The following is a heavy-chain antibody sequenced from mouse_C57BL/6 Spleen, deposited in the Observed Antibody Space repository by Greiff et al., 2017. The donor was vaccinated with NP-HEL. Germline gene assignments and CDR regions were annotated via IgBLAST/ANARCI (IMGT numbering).Heavy chain of an antibody. CDR2: IDPEDGET. V-gene: IGHV14-2*01. J-gene: IGHJ1*03. Sequence: VQLQQSGAELVKPGASVKLSCTASGFNIKDYYMHWVKQRTEQGLEWIGRIDPEDGETKYAPKFQGKATITADTSSNTAYQQLSSLTSEDTAVYYCARGNYYDSEGYFDVWGTGTTVTVSS. CDR1: GFNIKDYY. CDR3: ARGNYYDSEGYFDV. D-gene: IGHD1-1*01.